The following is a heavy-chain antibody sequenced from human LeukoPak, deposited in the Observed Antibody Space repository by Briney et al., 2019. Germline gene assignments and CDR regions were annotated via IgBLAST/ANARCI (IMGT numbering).Heavy chain of an antibody. J-gene: IGHJ4*02. Sequence: GGSLRLSCAASGFTVSSNYMSWVRQAPGKGLEWVGRIKSKTDGGTTDYAAPVKGRFTISRDDSKNTLYLQMNSLKTEDTAVYYCTTWVIAARARSFDYWGQGTLVTVSS. CDR2: IKSKTDGGTT. CDR1: GFTVSSNY. D-gene: IGHD6-6*01. V-gene: IGHV3-15*01. CDR3: TTWVIAARARSFDY.